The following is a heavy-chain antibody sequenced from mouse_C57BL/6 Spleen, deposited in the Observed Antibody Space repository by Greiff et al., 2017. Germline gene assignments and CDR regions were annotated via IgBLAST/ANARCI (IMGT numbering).Heavy chain of an antibody. J-gene: IGHJ3*01. CDR2: INPDSSTI. Sequence: LVESGGSLKLSCAASGIDFSRYWMSWVRRAPGKGLEWIGEINPDSSTINYAPSLKDKFIISRDNAKNTLYLQMSKVRSEDTALYYCARGVYDGLFAYWGQGTLVTVSA. D-gene: IGHD2-3*01. CDR3: ARGVYDGLFAY. V-gene: IGHV4-1*01. CDR1: GIDFSRYW.